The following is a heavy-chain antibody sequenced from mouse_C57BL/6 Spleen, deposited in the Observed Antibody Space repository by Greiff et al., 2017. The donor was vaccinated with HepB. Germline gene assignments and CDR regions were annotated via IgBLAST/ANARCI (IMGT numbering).Heavy chain of an antibody. Sequence: AASGVAFSRYWMSWVRRAPGKGLEWIGEINPDSSTINYAPSLKDKFIISRDNAKNTLYLQMSKVRSEDTALYYCARIDYENAMDYWGQGTSVTVSS. J-gene: IGHJ4*01. CDR1: GVAFSRYW. CDR2: INPDSSTI. V-gene: IGHV4-1*01. D-gene: IGHD2-4*01. CDR3: ARIDYENAMDY.